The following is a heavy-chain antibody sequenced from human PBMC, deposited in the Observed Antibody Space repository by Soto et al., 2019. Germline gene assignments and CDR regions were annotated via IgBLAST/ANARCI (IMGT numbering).Heavy chain of an antibody. Sequence: SETLSLTCTVSGGSISSSSYYWGWIRQPPGKGLEWIGSIYYSGSTYYNPSLKSRVTISVDTSKNQFSLKLSSVTAADTAVYYCAIIAVAGSYWGQGTLVTVSS. CDR3: AIIAVAGSY. CDR1: GGSISSSSYY. CDR2: IYYSGST. D-gene: IGHD6-19*01. J-gene: IGHJ4*02. V-gene: IGHV4-39*01.